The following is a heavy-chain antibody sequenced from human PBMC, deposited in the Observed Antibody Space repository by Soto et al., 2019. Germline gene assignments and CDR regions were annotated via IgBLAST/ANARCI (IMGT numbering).Heavy chain of an antibody. CDR3: ARKRITIFGVVIIDWFDP. J-gene: IGHJ5*02. Sequence: PSETLSLTCAVYGGSFSGYYWSWIRQPPGKGLEWIGEINHSGSTNYNPSLKSRVTISVDTPKNQFSLKLSSVTAADTAVYYCARKRITIFGVVIIDWFDPWGQGTLVTVSS. V-gene: IGHV4-34*01. CDR1: GGSFSGYY. CDR2: INHSGST. D-gene: IGHD3-3*01.